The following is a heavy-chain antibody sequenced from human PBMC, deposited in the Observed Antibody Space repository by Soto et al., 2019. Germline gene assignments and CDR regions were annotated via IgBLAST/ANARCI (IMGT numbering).Heavy chain of an antibody. Sequence: GRSLRLPCAASGCSFSSYGIHWVRQAPGKGLEWVAVIWYDGSNKYYADSVKGRFTISRDNSKNTLYLQMNSLRAEDTAVYYCARDKARGYDLGSFDYWGQGTLVTVSS. V-gene: IGHV3-33*01. CDR3: ARDKARGYDLGSFDY. D-gene: IGHD5-12*01. J-gene: IGHJ4*02. CDR2: IWYDGSNK. CDR1: GCSFSSYG.